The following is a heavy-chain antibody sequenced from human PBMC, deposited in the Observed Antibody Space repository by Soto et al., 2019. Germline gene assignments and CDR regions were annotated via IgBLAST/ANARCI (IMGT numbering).Heavy chain of an antibody. V-gene: IGHV3-21*01. CDR2: ISSTTNYI. CDR3: ARESEDLTSNFDY. J-gene: IGHJ4*02. Sequence: SLRLSCAASGFTFTRYSMSWVRQAPGKGLEWVSSISSTTNYIYYADPMKGRFTVSRDNAKNSVYLEMSSLSAEDTAVYYCARESEDLTSNFDYWGQGTLVTVSS. CDR1: GFTFTRYS.